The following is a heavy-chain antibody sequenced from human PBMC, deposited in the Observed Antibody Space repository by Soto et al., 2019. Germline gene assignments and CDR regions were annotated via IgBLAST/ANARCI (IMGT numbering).Heavy chain of an antibody. Sequence: QITLKESGPTRVRPTQTLTLTCTFSGFSLSTSGVGVGWIRQPPGKALEWLAFIYWDDDKRYSPSLRSRLTITKDTTRNQVVLTMTHMDPVDTASYYCAHMACLQGNWDGGCFDHWGLGTLVTVSS. CDR2: IYWDDDK. V-gene: IGHV2-5*02. CDR1: GFSLSTSGVG. CDR3: AHMACLQGNWDGGCFDH. J-gene: IGHJ4*02. D-gene: IGHD1-1*01.